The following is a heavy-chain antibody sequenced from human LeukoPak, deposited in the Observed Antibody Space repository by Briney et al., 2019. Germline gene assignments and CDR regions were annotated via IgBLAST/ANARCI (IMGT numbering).Heavy chain of an antibody. D-gene: IGHD6-19*01. CDR3: ARRDSSGWYYFDY. V-gene: IGHV1-3*01. Sequence: KFQGGVTITRDTSASTAYMELSSLRSEDTAVYYCARRDSSGWYYFDYWGQGTLVTVFS. J-gene: IGHJ4*02.